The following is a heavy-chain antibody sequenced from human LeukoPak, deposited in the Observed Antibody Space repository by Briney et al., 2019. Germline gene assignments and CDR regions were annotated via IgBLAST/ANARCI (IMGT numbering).Heavy chain of an antibody. CDR1: GGSISSYY. V-gene: IGHV4-59*01. CDR2: IYYSGST. J-gene: IGHJ4*02. CDR3: ARMYSNYFDY. Sequence: SETLSLTCTVSGGSISSYYWSWIRQPPGKGLEWIGYIYYSGSTNYNPSLKSRVTISVDTSKNQFSLQLSSVTAADTAVYYCARMYSNYFDYWGQGSLVTVSS. D-gene: IGHD4-11*01.